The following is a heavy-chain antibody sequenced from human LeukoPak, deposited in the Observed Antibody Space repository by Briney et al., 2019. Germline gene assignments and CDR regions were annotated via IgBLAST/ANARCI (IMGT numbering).Heavy chain of an antibody. D-gene: IGHD3-10*02. J-gene: IGHJ4*02. V-gene: IGHV3-53*01. CDR2: LYPAGDT. CDR3: VRDLRSADY. Sequence: GGSLRLSCAASGITVSDNYMSWVRQTPGKGLEWVSTLYPAGDTYFADSVRGRFTISRDNAKNTLYLQMNSLRAEDTAVYYCVRDLRSADYWGQGTLVIVSS. CDR1: GITVSDNY.